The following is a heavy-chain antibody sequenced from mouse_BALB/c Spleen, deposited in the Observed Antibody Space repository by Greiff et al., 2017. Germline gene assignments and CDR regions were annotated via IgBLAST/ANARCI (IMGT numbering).Heavy chain of an antibody. J-gene: IGHJ3*01. V-gene: IGHV7-3*02. Sequence: EVKLMESGGGLVQPGGSLRLSCATSGFTFTDYYMSWVRQPPGKALEWLGFIRNKANGYTTEYSASVKGRFTISRDNSQSILYLQMNTLRAEDSATYYCARDKGPLTARAAWFAYWGQGTLVTVSA. CDR2: IRNKANGYTT. CDR1: GFTFTDYY. D-gene: IGHD3-2*01. CDR3: ARDKGPLTARAAWFAY.